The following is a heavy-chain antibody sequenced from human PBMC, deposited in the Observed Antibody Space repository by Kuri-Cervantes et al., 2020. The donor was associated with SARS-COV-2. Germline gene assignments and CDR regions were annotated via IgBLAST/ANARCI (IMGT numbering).Heavy chain of an antibody. D-gene: IGHD3-10*01. J-gene: IGHJ6*03. Sequence: GGSLRLSCGASGFSLTNYAIHWVRQAPGKGLEWVSVIWYDGKNEYYAGSVQGRFNISRDTSKNTVSLHMNSLRAEDTAMYYCATGAANSYMDVWGRGTTVTVSS. CDR2: IWYDGKNE. CDR1: GFSLTNYA. V-gene: IGHV3-33*08. CDR3: ATGAANSYMDV.